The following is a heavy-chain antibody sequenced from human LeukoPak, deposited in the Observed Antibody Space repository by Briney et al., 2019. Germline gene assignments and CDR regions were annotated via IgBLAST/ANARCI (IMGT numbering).Heavy chain of an antibody. D-gene: IGHD6-13*01. CDR1: GFTFSSNS. Sequence: GGSLRLSCAASGFTFSSNSMNWVRQAPGKGLEGISYISSSSSTIYYADSVKGRFIVSRDNAKKSLYLQMNSLRAGDTAVYYCARAAYSSTWYSRYFDLWGRGTLVTVSS. V-gene: IGHV3-48*01. CDR3: ARAAYSSTWYSRYFDL. CDR2: ISSSSSTI. J-gene: IGHJ2*01.